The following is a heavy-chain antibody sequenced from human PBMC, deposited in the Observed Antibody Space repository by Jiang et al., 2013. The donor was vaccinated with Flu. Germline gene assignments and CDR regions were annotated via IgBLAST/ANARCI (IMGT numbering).Heavy chain of an antibody. J-gene: IGHJ4*02. V-gene: IGHV3-43*01. D-gene: IGHD6-19*01. CDR2: ISWDGGST. CDR1: GFTFDDYT. Sequence: RLSCAASGFTFDDYTMHWVRQAPGKGLEWVSLISWDGGSTYYADSVKGRFTISRDNSKNSLYPQMNSLRTEDTALYYCAKDSVAGDPLDYWGQGTLVTVSS. CDR3: AKDSVAGDPLDY.